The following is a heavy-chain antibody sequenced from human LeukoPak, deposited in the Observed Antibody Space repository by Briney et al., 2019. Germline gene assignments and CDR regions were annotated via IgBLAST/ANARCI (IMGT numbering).Heavy chain of an antibody. CDR2: ISSSSSYI. CDR1: GFTFSSYS. CDR3: ARDVSESLSSSYHNWFDP. Sequence: GGSLRLSCAASGFTFSSYSMNWVRQAPGKGLEWVSSISSSSSYIYYADSVKGRFTISRDNAKNSLYLQMNSLRAEDTAVYYCARDVSESLSSSYHNWFDPWGQGTLVTVSS. D-gene: IGHD6-6*01. V-gene: IGHV3-21*01. J-gene: IGHJ5*02.